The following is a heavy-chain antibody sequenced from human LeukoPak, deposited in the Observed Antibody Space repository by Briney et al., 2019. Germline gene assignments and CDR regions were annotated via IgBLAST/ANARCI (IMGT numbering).Heavy chain of an antibody. CDR3: AKGYYGSGSYGWFDP. J-gene: IGHJ5*02. CDR2: IRYDGSNK. D-gene: IGHD3-10*01. V-gene: IGHV3-30*02. Sequence: GGSLRLSCAASGFTFRNYGMHWVRQAPGKGLEWVAFIRYDGSNKYYPDSVKGRFTISRDNSKNTLYLQMNSLKVEDTAGYYCAKGYYGSGSYGWFDPWGQGTLVTVSS. CDR1: GFTFRNYG.